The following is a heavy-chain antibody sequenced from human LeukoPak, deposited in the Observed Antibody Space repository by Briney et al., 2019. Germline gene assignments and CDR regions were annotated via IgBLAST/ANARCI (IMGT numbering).Heavy chain of an antibody. J-gene: IGHJ5*02. Sequence: SETLSLTCAVYGGSFSGYYWSWIRQPPGKGLEWIGEINHSGSTNYNPSLKSRVIMSADTSKNQLSLKLSSVTAADTAVYYCARADARSRSWFDPWGQGTLVTVSS. CDR2: INHSGST. CDR3: ARADARSRSWFDP. V-gene: IGHV4-34*01. D-gene: IGHD3-3*01. CDR1: GGSFSGYY.